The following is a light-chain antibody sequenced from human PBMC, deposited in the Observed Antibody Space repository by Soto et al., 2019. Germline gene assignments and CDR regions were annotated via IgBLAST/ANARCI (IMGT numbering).Light chain of an antibody. J-gene: IGLJ1*01. CDR1: TNDVGNYNY. CDR3: CSYAGSYSYV. CDR2: DVT. Sequence: QSVLTQPRSVSGSPGQSVTISCTGTTNDVGNYNYVSWYQQHPSKAPKLMIYDVTKRPSGVPDRFSGSKSGNTASLTISGLQAEDEADYYCCSYAGSYSYVFGTGTQLTVL. V-gene: IGLV2-11*01.